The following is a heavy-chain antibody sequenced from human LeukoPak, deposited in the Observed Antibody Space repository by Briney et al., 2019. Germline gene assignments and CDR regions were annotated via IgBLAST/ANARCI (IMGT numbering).Heavy chain of an antibody. CDR2: IYYSGTT. Sequence: SETLSLTCTVSGGSISSYYWSWLRQPPGKGLEWIGYIYYSGTTNYNPSLKSRVTISVDTSKNPFSLKLSSVTAADTAVYYCARGVYIAAAQYGYWGQGTLVTVSS. V-gene: IGHV4-59*01. D-gene: IGHD6-13*01. CDR3: ARGVYIAAAQYGY. CDR1: GGSISSYY. J-gene: IGHJ4*02.